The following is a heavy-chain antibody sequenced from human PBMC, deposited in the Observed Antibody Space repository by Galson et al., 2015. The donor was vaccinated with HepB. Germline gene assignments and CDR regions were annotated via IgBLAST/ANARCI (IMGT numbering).Heavy chain of an antibody. V-gene: IGHV1-69*10. CDR2: VIPILGIA. CDR3: AREGGWFDP. Sequence: SVKVSCKASGGTFSSYTISWVRQAPGQGLEWIGGVIPILGIANYAQKFQGRVTITADKSTISANRGLRSLRSEDAAVYYCAREGGWFDPWGQGTLVTVSS. CDR1: GGTFSSYT. D-gene: IGHD3-16*01. J-gene: IGHJ5*02.